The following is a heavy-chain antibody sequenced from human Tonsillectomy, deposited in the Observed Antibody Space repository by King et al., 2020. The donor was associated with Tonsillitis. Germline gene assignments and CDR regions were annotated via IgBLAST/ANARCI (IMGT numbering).Heavy chain of an antibody. CDR2: IYYSGST. CDR3: ARVRVGVYYYYYYMDV. D-gene: IGHD2-2*01. Sequence: QLQESGPGLVKPSETLSLTCTVSGGSISSYYWSWIRQPPGKGLEWIGYIYYSGSTNYNPSLKSRVTISVDTSKNQFSLKLSSVTAADTAVYYCARVRVGVYYYYYYMDVWGKGTTVTVSS. CDR1: GGSISSYY. J-gene: IGHJ6*03. V-gene: IGHV4-59*01.